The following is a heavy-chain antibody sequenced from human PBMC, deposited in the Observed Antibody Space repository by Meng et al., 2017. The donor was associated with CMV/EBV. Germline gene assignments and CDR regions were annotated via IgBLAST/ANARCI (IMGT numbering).Heavy chain of an antibody. CDR3: ARLTGYCTNGVCPHYFDY. CDR1: FTVSSNS. CDR2: IYSGGST. V-gene: IGHV3-66*02. Sequence: FTVSSNSMNWVRQAPGKGLEWVSVIYSGGSTHYADSVKGRFTISSDNSKNTLYLQMNNLRAEDTAVYYCARLTGYCTNGVCPHYFDYWGQGTQVTVSS. J-gene: IGHJ4*02. D-gene: IGHD2-8*01.